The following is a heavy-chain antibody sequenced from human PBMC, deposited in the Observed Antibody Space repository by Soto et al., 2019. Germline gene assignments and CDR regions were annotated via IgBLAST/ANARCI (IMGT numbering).Heavy chain of an antibody. CDR1: GYTFNSYD. D-gene: IGHD5-18*01. Sequence: QVQLVQSGAEVKKPGASVKVSCKASGYTFNSYDIHWVRQAPGQGLEWMGIFNPSGGSTNYPQKLQGRVTLTRDTSTSTVYMELSSLRSEDTAIYYCARGGYDWYFDLWGRGTLVTVSS. V-gene: IGHV1-46*02. J-gene: IGHJ2*01. CDR3: ARGGYDWYFDL. CDR2: FNPSGGST.